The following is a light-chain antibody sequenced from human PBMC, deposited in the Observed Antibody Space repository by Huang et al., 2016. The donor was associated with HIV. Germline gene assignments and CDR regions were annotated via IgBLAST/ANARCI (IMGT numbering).Light chain of an antibody. CDR2: ATS. V-gene: IGKV3-20*01. Sequence: EIVLTQSPGTLSLSLGDRATLSCRASQSLSSSYLAWYQQKPGQAPRLLIYATSSRARGIPDRFSGSASGTDFTLTIGRLEPEDLAVYYCQQYGSSPWTFGQGTKVEIQ. J-gene: IGKJ1*01. CDR3: QQYGSSPWT. CDR1: QSLSSSY.